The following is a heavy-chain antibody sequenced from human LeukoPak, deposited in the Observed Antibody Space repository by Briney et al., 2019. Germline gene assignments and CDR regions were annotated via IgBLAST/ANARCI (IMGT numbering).Heavy chain of an antibody. V-gene: IGHV3-73*01. CDR2: IRSKANSYAT. J-gene: IGHJ4*02. D-gene: IGHD4-23*01. CDR1: GFTFSGSA. CDR3: AKLRWPKGDRSSFDF. Sequence: PGGSLRLSCAASGFTFSGSAMHWVRQASGKGLEWVGRIRSKANSYATAYAASVKGRFTISRDDSKNTAYLQMNSLKTEDTAVYYCAKLRWPKGDRSSFDFWGQGTLVTVSS.